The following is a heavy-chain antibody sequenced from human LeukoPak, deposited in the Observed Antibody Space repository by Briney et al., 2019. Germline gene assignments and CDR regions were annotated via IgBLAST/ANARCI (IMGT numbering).Heavy chain of an antibody. V-gene: IGHV3-30*03. CDR3: ARDHYEWLTADY. CDR2: ISYDGSNK. J-gene: IGHJ4*02. D-gene: IGHD6-19*01. Sequence: GGSLRLSCAASGFTFSSYWMSWVRQAPGKGLEWVAVISYDGSNKYYADSVKGRFTISRDNSKNTLYLQMNSLRAEDTAVYYCARDHYEWLTADYWGQGTLVTVSS. CDR1: GFTFSSYW.